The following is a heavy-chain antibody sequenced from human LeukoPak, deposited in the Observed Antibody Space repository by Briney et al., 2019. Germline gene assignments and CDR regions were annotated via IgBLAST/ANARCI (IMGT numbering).Heavy chain of an antibody. CDR3: ARYGWIVARGWCWFDP. J-gene: IGHJ5*02. CDR2: INPNLGTT. Sequence: ASVKVSCKASGYTFIGYYMHWVRQAPGQGLEWMAWINPNLGTTNYAQKFQGRVTLTRDTSISTAYMELNRLGSDDTAVYYCARYGWIVARGWCWFDPWGQGTLVTVSS. V-gene: IGHV1-2*02. D-gene: IGHD6-6*01. CDR1: GYTFIGYY.